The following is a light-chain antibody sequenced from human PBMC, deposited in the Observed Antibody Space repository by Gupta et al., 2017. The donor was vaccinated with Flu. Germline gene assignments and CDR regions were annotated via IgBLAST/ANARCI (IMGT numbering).Light chain of an antibody. CDR3: QVWDSNSDRQV. Sequence: SYVLTQLPSVSVVPGQTARMTWGGDRIGSKTVQWYHKKAGQDPVRVVYDDTDRPSGIPERFSGSNSGNTATLTINRVEAGDEAGYYCQVWDSNSDRQVFGRGTQLTVL. CDR1: RIGSKT. V-gene: IGLV3-21*02. CDR2: DDT. J-gene: IGLJ3*02.